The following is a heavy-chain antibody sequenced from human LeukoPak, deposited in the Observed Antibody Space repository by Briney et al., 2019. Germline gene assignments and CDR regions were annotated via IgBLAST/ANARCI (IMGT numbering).Heavy chain of an antibody. CDR3: AKDFYGSGSYYTFFDY. Sequence: GGSLRLSCVASGFTFSSYAMSWVRQAPGKGLEWVSAISGSGGSTYYADSVKGRFTISRDNSKNTLYLQMNSLRAEDTAVYYCAKDFYGSGSYYTFFDYWGQGTLVTVSS. CDR2: ISGSGGST. CDR1: GFTFSSYA. V-gene: IGHV3-23*01. D-gene: IGHD3-10*01. J-gene: IGHJ4*02.